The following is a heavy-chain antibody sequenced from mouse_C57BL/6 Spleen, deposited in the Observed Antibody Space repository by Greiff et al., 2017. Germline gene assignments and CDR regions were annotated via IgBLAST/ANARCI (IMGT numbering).Heavy chain of an antibody. J-gene: IGHJ4*01. D-gene: IGHD1-1*01. CDR1: GYTFTDYN. Sequence: EVQLQQSGPELVKPGASVKIPCKASGYTFTDYNMDWVKQSHGKSLEWIGDINPNNGGTIYNQKFKGKATLTVDKSSSTAYMELRSLTSEDTAVYYCARGDYDSSWGDAMDYWGKGTSVTVPS. CDR2: INPNNGGT. V-gene: IGHV1-18*01. CDR3: ARGDYDSSWGDAMDY.